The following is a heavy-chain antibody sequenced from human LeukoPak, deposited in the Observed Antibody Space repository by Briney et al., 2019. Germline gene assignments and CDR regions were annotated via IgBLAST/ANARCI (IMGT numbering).Heavy chain of an antibody. Sequence: EASVKVSCKASGHTFTSYGISWVRQAPGQGLEWMGWISAYNGNTNYAQKLQGRVTMTTDTSTSTAYMELRSLRSDDTAVYYCARDEGYYYDSSGYLIDPWGQGTLVTVSS. J-gene: IGHJ5*02. CDR3: ARDEGYYYDSSGYLIDP. CDR1: GHTFTSYG. D-gene: IGHD3-22*01. V-gene: IGHV1-18*01. CDR2: ISAYNGNT.